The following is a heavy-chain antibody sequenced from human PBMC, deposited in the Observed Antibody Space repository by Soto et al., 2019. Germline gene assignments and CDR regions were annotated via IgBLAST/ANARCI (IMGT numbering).Heavy chain of an antibody. CDR1: GFSLTTSGVG. CDR2: IYWDDDK. V-gene: IGHV2-5*02. Sequence: QITLNESGPTQVKPRQTLTLTCTFSGFSLTTSGVGVGWIRQSPGKAPEWLALIYWDDDKRYSPSLKSRLTLPQDTSKNQVVLTMADLDPADTATYYCAHRVLRTVFGLVTTTAIYFDFWGQGTPVAVSS. CDR3: AHRVLRTVFGLVTTTAIYFDF. J-gene: IGHJ4*02. D-gene: IGHD3-3*01.